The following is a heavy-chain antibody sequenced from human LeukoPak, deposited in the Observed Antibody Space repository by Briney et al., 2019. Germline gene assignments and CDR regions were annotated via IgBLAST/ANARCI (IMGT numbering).Heavy chain of an antibody. Sequence: GGSLRLSCAASGFTFSDWFVSWIRQAPGTGLEWVSYISNSGNSIYYADSVKGRFTISRDNAKKTVNLQMNSLRAEDTATYYCARGHFGLDVWGQGTTVTVSS. J-gene: IGHJ6*02. CDR1: GFTFSDWF. CDR2: ISNSGNSI. CDR3: ARGHFGLDV. V-gene: IGHV3-11*01.